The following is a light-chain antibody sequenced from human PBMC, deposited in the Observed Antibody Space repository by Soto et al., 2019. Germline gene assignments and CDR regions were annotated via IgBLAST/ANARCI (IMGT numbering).Light chain of an antibody. V-gene: IGKV1-33*01. Sequence: DIRMTQSPSSLSASVGDRITITCQASQDINNYLNWYQQNPGKAPKLLIYGASNLETGVPSRFSGSGSGTDFTFTISHVQPENAARYYCQQYHNLCHTFGGGSKVEIK. CDR2: GAS. J-gene: IGKJ4*01. CDR3: QQYHNLCHT. CDR1: QDINNY.